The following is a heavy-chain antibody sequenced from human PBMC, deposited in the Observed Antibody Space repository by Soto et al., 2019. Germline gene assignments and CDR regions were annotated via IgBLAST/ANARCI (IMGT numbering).Heavy chain of an antibody. J-gene: IGHJ6*02. CDR1: GFSLSGTGMR. CDR3: ARAFYGMDV. CDR2: IDWEDTK. V-gene: IGHV2-70*04. Sequence: SGPTLVNPTQTLTLTCTVSGFSLSGTGMRVTWIRQPPGKALEWLARIDWEDTKLYSSSLKTRLAISRDTSKNQVVLTMTSMDPADTGTYYCARAFYGMDVWGQGTTVTVSS.